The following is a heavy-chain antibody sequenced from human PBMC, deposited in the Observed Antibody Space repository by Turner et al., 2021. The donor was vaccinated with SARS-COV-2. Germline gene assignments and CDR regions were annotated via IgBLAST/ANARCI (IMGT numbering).Heavy chain of an antibody. Sequence: QVQLVQSGAEVKKPGSSVKVSCKAAGGTFSRYAISWVRQAPGQGLEWMGGIIPIFGTANYAQKFQGRVTITADESTTTAYMGLSSLRSEDTAVYYCARCLGFDWLFPFDYWGQGTLVTVSS. CDR2: IIPIFGTA. CDR3: ARCLGFDWLFPFDY. D-gene: IGHD3-9*01. CDR1: GGTFSRYA. J-gene: IGHJ4*02. V-gene: IGHV1-69*01.